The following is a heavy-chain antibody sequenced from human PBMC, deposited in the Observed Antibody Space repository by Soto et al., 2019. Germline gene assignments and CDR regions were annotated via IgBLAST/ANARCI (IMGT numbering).Heavy chain of an antibody. Sequence: PSETLSLTCAVSGYSISSGYYWGWIRQPPGKGLEWFGSFYHSGSTFYNPSLKTRVTISVDTSKNQFSLKLNSVTAADTAVYFCVRARWYDGFEIWGQGTMVTVSS. V-gene: IGHV4-38-2*01. CDR2: FYHSGST. D-gene: IGHD2-15*01. J-gene: IGHJ3*02. CDR3: VRARWYDGFEI. CDR1: GYSISSGYY.